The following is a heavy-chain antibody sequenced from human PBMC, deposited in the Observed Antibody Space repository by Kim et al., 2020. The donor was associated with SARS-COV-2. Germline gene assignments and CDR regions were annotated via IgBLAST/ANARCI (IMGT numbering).Heavy chain of an antibody. V-gene: IGHV3-7*01. CDR1: GFTFSSYW. D-gene: IGHD3-10*01. J-gene: IGHJ6*02. CDR3: ARDDVLLWFGELLYPNYYYYGMDV. CDR2: IKQDGSEK. Sequence: GGSLRLSCAASGFTFSSYWMSWVRQAPGKGLEWVANIKQDGSEKYYVDSVKGRFTISRDNAKNSLYLQMNSLRAEDTAVYYCARDDVLLWFGELLYPNYYYYGMDVWGQGTTVTVSS.